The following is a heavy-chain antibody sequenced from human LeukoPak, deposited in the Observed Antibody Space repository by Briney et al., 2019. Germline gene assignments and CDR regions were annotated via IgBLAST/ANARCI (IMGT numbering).Heavy chain of an antibody. D-gene: IGHD6-13*01. CDR3: ARDSSKHRNYYYYYYMDV. Sequence: ASVKVSCKASGYTFTGYYMHWVRQAPGQGLEWMGWINPNSGGTNYAQKFQGRVTMTRDTSISTAYMELSRLRSDDTAVYYCARDSSKHRNYYYYYYMDVWGKGTTVTVSS. V-gene: IGHV1-2*02. CDR2: INPNSGGT. CDR1: GYTFTGYY. J-gene: IGHJ6*03.